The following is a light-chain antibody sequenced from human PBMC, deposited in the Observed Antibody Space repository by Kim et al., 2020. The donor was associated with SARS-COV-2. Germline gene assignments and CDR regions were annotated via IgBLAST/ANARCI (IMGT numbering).Light chain of an antibody. CDR1: QSVSRNF. J-gene: IGKJ1*01. Sequence: EVVLTQSPGTLSLSPGERATLSCAASQSVSRNFLAWYQQKPGQAPRLLIFGASTRATGTPDRFSGSGAETDFTLTISRLEAEDFAVYFCQQYGSPPQTFGQGTKVEIK. CDR3: QQYGSPPQT. CDR2: GAS. V-gene: IGKV3-20*01.